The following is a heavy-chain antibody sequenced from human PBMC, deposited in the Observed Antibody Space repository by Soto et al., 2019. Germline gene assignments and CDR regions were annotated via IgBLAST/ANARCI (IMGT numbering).Heavy chain of an antibody. J-gene: IGHJ4*02. CDR2: VTDSGSNT. CDR3: AKTRGGWGRLDY. Sequence: EVQLLESGGGLAQPGWSLRLSCAASGFTFSNFGMHWVRQAPGKGLEWVSSVTDSGSNTYYADSVKGRFAISRDNSKNTLYLQMNSLRAEDTAVYYCAKTRGGWGRLDYWGQGTLVTVSS. CDR1: GFTFSNFG. D-gene: IGHD7-27*01. V-gene: IGHV3-23*01.